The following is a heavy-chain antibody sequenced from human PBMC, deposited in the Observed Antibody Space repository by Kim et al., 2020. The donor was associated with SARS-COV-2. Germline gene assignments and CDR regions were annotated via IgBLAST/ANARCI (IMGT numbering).Heavy chain of an antibody. J-gene: IGHJ2*01. D-gene: IGHD3-10*01. CDR1: GGSIRSSTHY. CDR3: ARQTWFWYFDL. CDR2: IFHSGNG. Sequence: SETLSLTCTVSGGSIRSSTHYWAWIRQTPGKGLEWIGNIFHSGNGYDNPSLKSRVAISVDTSKNQLSLTLSSVTAADTAVYYCARQTWFWYFDLWGRGTLVTVSS. V-gene: IGHV4-39*01.